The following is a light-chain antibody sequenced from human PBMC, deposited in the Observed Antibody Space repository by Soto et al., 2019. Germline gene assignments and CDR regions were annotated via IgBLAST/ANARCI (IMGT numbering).Light chain of an antibody. J-gene: IGKJ1*01. CDR1: QSVSSSY. V-gene: IGKV3-20*01. Sequence: EIVLTQSPGTLSLSPGERATLSCRASQSVSSSYLAWYQQKPGQAPRLLIYGASSRATGIPDRFSGSGSGTDFTLTISSLQPEDFATYYCQQSDSTPWTFGQGTKVEV. CDR3: QQSDSTPWT. CDR2: GAS.